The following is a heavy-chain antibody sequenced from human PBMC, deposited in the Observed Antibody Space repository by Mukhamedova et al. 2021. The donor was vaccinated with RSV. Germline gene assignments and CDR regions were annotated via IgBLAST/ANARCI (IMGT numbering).Heavy chain of an antibody. CDR2: ISWNSGGI. Sequence: VSGISWNSGGIGYADSVKGRFTISRDNAKNSLYLQMNSLRAEGTALYYCAKADYYGMDVWGQGTTVTVSS. CDR3: AKADYYGMDV. V-gene: IGHV3-9*01. J-gene: IGHJ6*02.